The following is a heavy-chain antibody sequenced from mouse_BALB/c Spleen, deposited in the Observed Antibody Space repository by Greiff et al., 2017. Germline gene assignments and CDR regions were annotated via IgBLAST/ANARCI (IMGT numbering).Heavy chain of an antibody. CDR2: ISSGGGST. D-gene: IGHD2-14*01. J-gene: IGHJ2*01. Sequence: EVKLVESGGGLVKPGGSLKLSCAASGFAFSSYDMSWVRQTPEKRLEWVAYISSGGGSTYYPDTVKGRFTISRDNAKNTLYLQMSSLKSEDTAMYYCARHTRYRYFDYWGQGTTLTVSS. CDR1: GFAFSSYD. V-gene: IGHV5-12-1*01. CDR3: ARHTRYRYFDY.